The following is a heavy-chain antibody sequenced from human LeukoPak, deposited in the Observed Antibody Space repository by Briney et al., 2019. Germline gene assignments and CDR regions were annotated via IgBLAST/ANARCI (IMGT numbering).Heavy chain of an antibody. CDR1: GYTFTGYY. Sequence: ASVKVSCKASGYTFTGYYMHWVRQAPGQGLEWMGWINPNSGGTNYAQKFQGRVTMTRDTSISTAYMELSRLRSDDTAVYYCARAPYYDFWSGYYPTSYSFDYWGQGTLVTVSS. V-gene: IGHV1-2*02. J-gene: IGHJ4*02. CDR2: INPNSGGT. D-gene: IGHD3-3*01. CDR3: ARAPYYDFWSGYYPTSYSFDY.